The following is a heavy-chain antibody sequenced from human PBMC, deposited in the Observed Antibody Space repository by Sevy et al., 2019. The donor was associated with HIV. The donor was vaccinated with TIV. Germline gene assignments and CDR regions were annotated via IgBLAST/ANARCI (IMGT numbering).Heavy chain of an antibody. V-gene: IGHV1-3*01. CDR1: GYTFTSYA. Sequence: ASVKVSCKASGYTFTSYAMHWVRQAPGQRLEWMGWINAGNGNTKYSQKFQGRVTITRDTSASTAYMELSSLRSEDTAVYYCAGDSRIVSSGSYYYYYYGMDVWGQGTTVTVSS. CDR2: INAGNGNT. CDR3: AGDSRIVSSGSYYYYYYGMDV. J-gene: IGHJ6*02. D-gene: IGHD3-10*01.